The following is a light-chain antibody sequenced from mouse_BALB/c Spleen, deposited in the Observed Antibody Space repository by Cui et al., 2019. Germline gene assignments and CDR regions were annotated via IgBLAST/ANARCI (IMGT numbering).Light chain of an antibody. V-gene: IGKV6-23*01. CDR3: QQYSSYPLT. J-gene: IGKJ5*01. CDR1: QDVGTA. CDR2: WAS. Sequence: DIAMPQPHNFMSTSVGDRVSITCKASQDVGTAVAWYQQKPGQSPKLLIYWASTRHTGVPDRFTGSGSGTDFTLTISNVQSEDLADYFCQQYSSYPLTFGAGTKLELK.